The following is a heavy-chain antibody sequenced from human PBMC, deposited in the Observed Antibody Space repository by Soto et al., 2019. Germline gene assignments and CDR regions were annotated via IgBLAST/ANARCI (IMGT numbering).Heavy chain of an antibody. CDR2: ISAYSGNT. V-gene: IGHV1-18*01. Sequence: ASVKVSCKXSGYTFTDYGVTWVRQAPGQGLEWMGWISAYSGNTDYAQNVQGRVTMTTDTSTTTAYVELRTLRSDDTAIYYCARGYFYGSGTYPIDYWGQGTLVTVS. J-gene: IGHJ4*01. CDR1: GYTFTDYG. CDR3: ARGYFYGSGTYPIDY. D-gene: IGHD3-10*01.